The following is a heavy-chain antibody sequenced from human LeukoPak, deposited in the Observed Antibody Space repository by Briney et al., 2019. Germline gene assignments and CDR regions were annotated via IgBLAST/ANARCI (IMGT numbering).Heavy chain of an antibody. CDR3: AREHYFYYMDG. V-gene: IGHV3-7*01. CDR2: VNQGGTQK. Sequence: SGGSLRLSCAASGFTFSSQWMSWARQAPGKGLEWVAIVNQGGTQKYYVDSVKGRFTISRDNAENSLHLQMNSLRAEDTAVYYCAREHYFYYMDGWGKGTTVTVSS. CDR1: GFTFSSQW. J-gene: IGHJ6*03.